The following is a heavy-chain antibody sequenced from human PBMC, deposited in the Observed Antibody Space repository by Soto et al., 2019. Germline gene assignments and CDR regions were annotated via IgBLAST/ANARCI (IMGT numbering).Heavy chain of an antibody. CDR2: MTGDGRTT. J-gene: IGHJ4*02. CDR3: ATAEVDY. V-gene: IGHV3-74*03. Sequence: RRLSCAASGFTFGDYWMHWVRQPPGKGPEWVSRMTGDGRTTQYADSVKGRFTASRDNAKSTLYLQMNSLRAEDTAVYYCATAEVDYWGPGXLVTVYS. CDR1: GFTFGDYW.